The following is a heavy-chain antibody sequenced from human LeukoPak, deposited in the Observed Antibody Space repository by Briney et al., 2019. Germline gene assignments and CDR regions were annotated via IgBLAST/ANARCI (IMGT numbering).Heavy chain of an antibody. CDR2: INANSGAT. J-gene: IGHJ5*02. D-gene: IGHD2-2*01. V-gene: IGHV1-2*02. CDR3: TKGLSTGWFDP. Sequence: GASVKVSCKASGYTFTSYYMHWVRQAPGQGLEWMGWINANSGATNYAQNFQGRVTMTRDTSISAAYMDLSRLRSDDTAVYYCTKGLSTGWFDPWGQGTLVTVSS. CDR1: GYTFTSYY.